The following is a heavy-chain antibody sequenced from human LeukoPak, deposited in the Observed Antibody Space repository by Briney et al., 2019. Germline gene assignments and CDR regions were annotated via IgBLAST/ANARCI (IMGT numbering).Heavy chain of an antibody. D-gene: IGHD4-23*01. CDR3: ARQGDAVVTDV. Sequence: PGESLKISCKGSGYSFTNYWIGWVRQMPGKGLEWMAFVNPGDSDTRYSPSFQGHVTISVDKSINTAYLQWGSLKASDTAMYYCARQGDAVVTDVWGQGTTVIVSS. J-gene: IGHJ6*02. CDR2: VNPGDSDT. V-gene: IGHV5-51*01. CDR1: GYSFTNYW.